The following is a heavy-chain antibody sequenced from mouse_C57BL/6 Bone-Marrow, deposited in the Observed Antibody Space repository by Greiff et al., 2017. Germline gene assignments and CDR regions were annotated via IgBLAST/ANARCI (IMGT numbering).Heavy chain of an antibody. J-gene: IGHJ4*01. V-gene: IGHV14-1*01. CDR3: TTTYGSSYDAMDY. CDR2: IDPEDGDT. CDR1: GFNIKDYY. Sequence: VQLKESGAELVRPGASVKLSCTASGFNIKDYYMHWVKQRPEQGLEWIGRIDPEDGDTDYAPKFQGKATMTADTSSNTAYLQLSSLTSEDTAVYYCTTTYGSSYDAMDYWGQGTSVTVSS. D-gene: IGHD1-1*01.